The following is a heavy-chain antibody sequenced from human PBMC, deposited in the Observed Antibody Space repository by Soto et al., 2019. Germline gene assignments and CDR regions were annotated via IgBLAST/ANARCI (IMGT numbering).Heavy chain of an antibody. CDR1: GGTFSSYA. CDR2: IIPIFGTA. J-gene: IGHJ5*02. CDR3: ARDRGPSSGYYPYWFDP. V-gene: IGHV1-69*12. D-gene: IGHD3-22*01. Sequence: QVQLVQSGAEVKKPGSSVKVSCKASGGTFSSYAITWVRQAPGQGLGWMGGIIPIFGTANYAQKFQGRVTIPADESTSTAYMELSSLRSEDTAVYYCARDRGPSSGYYPYWFDPWGQGTLVTVSS.